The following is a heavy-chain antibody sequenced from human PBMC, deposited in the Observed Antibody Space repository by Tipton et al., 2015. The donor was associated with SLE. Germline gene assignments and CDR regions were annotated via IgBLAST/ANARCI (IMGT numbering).Heavy chain of an antibody. J-gene: IGHJ4*02. CDR2: IYSSGST. CDR3: ARGLAMVRGDSMDY. Sequence: TLSLTCTVSSGSISSYYWSWIRQPPGKGLEWIGYIYSSGSTNYNPSLKSRVTISVDTSKNQFSLKLSSVTAADTAVYYCARGLAMVRGDSMDYWGQGTLVTVSS. CDR1: SGSISSYY. D-gene: IGHD3-10*01. V-gene: IGHV4-4*08.